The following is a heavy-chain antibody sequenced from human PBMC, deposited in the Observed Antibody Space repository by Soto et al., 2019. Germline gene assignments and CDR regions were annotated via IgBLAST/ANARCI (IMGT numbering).Heavy chain of an antibody. CDR1: GYTFTSYY. Sequence: ASVKVSCKASGYTFTSYYMHWVRQAPGQGLEWMGIINPSGGSTSYAQKLQGRVTMTRDTSTSTVYMELSSLRSEDTTLYYCATLGYHPTFNSYWGQGTLVTVSS. CDR2: INPSGGST. D-gene: IGHD2-2*01. CDR3: ATLGYHPTFNSY. J-gene: IGHJ4*02. V-gene: IGHV1-46*03.